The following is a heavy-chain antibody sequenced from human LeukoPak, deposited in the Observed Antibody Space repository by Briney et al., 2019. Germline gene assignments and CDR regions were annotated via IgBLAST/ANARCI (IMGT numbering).Heavy chain of an antibody. D-gene: IGHD4/OR15-4a*01. CDR3: ARRAGAYSHPYDY. J-gene: IGHJ4*02. CDR2: IYSDNT. V-gene: IGHV3-53*01. CDR1: GFTVSSNS. Sequence: GGSLRLSCTVTGFTVSSNSMSWVRQAPGKGLEWVSFIYSDNTHYSDSVKGRFTISRDNSKNTLYLQMNSLRAEDTAVYYCARRAGAYSHPYDYWGQGTLVTVSS.